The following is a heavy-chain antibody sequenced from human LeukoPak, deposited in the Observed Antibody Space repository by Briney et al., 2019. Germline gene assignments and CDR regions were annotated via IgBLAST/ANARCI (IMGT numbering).Heavy chain of an antibody. D-gene: IGHD6-6*01. CDR1: GGTFSSYA. Sequence: SVKVSCKASGGTFSSYAISWVRQAPGQGLEWMGRIIPIFGTANYAQKFQGRVTITTDESTSTAYMELGSLRSEDTAVYYCARDARSDETYYYYYMDVWGKGTTVTVSS. CDR2: IIPIFGTA. J-gene: IGHJ6*03. CDR3: ARDARSDETYYYYYMDV. V-gene: IGHV1-69*05.